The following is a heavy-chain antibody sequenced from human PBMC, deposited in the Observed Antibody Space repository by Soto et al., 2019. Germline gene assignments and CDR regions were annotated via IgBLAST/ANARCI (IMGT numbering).Heavy chain of an antibody. V-gene: IGHV4-59*01. Sequence: PSETLSLTCTVSGDSISSYSWSWIRQPPGKGLEWIGNIHYNGNTKYNPSLKSRVTISVDTSRNQFSLKVNSVTAADTAVYYCARRAVVAVTGSLDNWLDPWGQGILVTVS. J-gene: IGHJ5*02. CDR1: GDSISSYS. D-gene: IGHD2-21*01. CDR2: IHYNGNT. CDR3: ARRAVVAVTGSLDNWLDP.